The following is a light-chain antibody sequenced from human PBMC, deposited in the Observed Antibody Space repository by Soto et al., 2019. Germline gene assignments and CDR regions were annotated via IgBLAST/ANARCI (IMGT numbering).Light chain of an antibody. Sequence: EIVMTQSPATLSVSPGERATLSCRASQSVSIALAWYQQTPGQAPRLLIYGASTRATGIPVRFSGSASGTDFTLTISRLEPEDSAVYYCQQYGSSPITFGQGTRLEIK. CDR1: QSVSIA. J-gene: IGKJ5*01. V-gene: IGKV3-15*01. CDR2: GAS. CDR3: QQYGSSPIT.